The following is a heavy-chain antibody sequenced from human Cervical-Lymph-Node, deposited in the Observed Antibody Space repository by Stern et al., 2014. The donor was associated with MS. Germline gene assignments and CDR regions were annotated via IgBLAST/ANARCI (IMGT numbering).Heavy chain of an antibody. CDR2: IYPGDSET. D-gene: IGHD5-24*01. Sequence: VQLGQSGAEVKKPGESLRISCEVSGYRFTNNWIGWVRQMPGKGLEWMGIIYPGDSETRYSPSLQGQVTILVDKSNTTTYLHWSSLKTSDTAIYYCARRGHGYMGIDYWGQGTLVSVSS. J-gene: IGHJ4*02. V-gene: IGHV5-51*03. CDR3: ARRGHGYMGIDY. CDR1: GYRFTNNW.